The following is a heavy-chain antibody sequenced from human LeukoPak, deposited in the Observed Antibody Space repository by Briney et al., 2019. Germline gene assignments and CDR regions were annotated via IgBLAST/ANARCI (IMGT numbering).Heavy chain of an antibody. CDR2: ISGSGGST. J-gene: IGHJ4*02. Sequence: GGSLRLSCAASGFTFSSYAMSWVRQAPGSGLEWVSAISGSGGSTFYADSVRGRFTISRDNSKNTLYLQMNSLRAEDTAVYYCAKTGSKTSYYFDYWGQGTLVTVSS. V-gene: IGHV3-23*01. CDR3: AKTGSKTSYYFDY. CDR1: GFTFSSYA. D-gene: IGHD4-4*01.